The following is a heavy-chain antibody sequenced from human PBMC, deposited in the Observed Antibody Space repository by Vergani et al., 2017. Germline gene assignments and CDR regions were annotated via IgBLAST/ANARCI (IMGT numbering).Heavy chain of an antibody. D-gene: IGHD2-2*02. V-gene: IGHV4-38-2*02. Sequence: QVQLLESGPGLLKPSETLSLTCSVSGDSITSGYYWGWIRQPPGRGLEWIGSIYHTGSAYYNPSLKSRVTVSVDTSMNQVSLKLSSVTAADTAVYYCARGHCSSTSCYSRGGTDYWGQGTLVTVSS. CDR2: IYHTGSA. J-gene: IGHJ4*02. CDR1: GDSITSGYY. CDR3: ARGHCSSTSCYSRGGTDY.